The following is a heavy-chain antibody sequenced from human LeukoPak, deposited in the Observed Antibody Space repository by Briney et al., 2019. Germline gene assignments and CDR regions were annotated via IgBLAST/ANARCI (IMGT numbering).Heavy chain of an antibody. V-gene: IGHV4-61*01. CDR1: GDSVSSGSYY. J-gene: IGHJ6*02. CDR2: IYYSGST. Sequence: SETLSLTCTVSGDSVSSGSYYWSWIRQPPGKGLEWIGYIYYSGSTYYNPSLKSRVTISVDTSKNQFSLKLSSVTAADTAVYYCARDLGGMDVWGQGTTVTVSS. CDR3: ARDLGGMDV.